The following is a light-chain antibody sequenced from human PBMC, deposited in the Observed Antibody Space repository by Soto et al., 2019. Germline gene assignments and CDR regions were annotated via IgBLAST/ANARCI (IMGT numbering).Light chain of an antibody. V-gene: IGKV3-11*01. CDR3: QQRSNWQT. CDR1: QSISSN. Sequence: EIVMTQSPATLSLSPGERATLSCRASQSISSNLAWYQQKPGQAPRLLIYDASNRATGIPARFSGSGSGTDFTLTISSLEPEDFAVYYCQQRSNWQTFGQGTKVDIK. J-gene: IGKJ1*01. CDR2: DAS.